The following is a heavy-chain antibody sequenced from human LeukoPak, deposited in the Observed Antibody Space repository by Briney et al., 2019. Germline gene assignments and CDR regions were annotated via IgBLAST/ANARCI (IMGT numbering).Heavy chain of an antibody. D-gene: IGHD2-2*01. Sequence: GGPLRLSCAASGFTFSSYSMNWVRQAPGKGLEWVSSISSSSSSYIYYADSVKGRFTISRDNAKNSLYLQMNSLRAEDTAMYYCARSGSRAHFIVVVPAANYDYWGQGTLVTVSS. CDR2: ISSSSSSYI. V-gene: IGHV3-21*04. CDR1: GFTFSSYS. CDR3: ARSGSRAHFIVVVPAANYDY. J-gene: IGHJ4*02.